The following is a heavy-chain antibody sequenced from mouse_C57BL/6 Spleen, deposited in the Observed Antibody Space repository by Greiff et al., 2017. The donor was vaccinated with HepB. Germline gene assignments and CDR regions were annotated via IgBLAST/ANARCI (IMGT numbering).Heavy chain of an antibody. V-gene: IGHV1-55*01. CDR1: GYTFTSYW. CDR3: ARHYYGSSYGEAFDY. CDR2: IYPGSGST. J-gene: IGHJ2*01. D-gene: IGHD1-1*01. Sequence: VQLQQPGAELVKPGASVKMSCKASGYTFTSYWITWVKQRPGQGLEWIGDIYPGSGSTNYNEKFKSKATLTVDTSSSTAYMQLSSLTSEDSAVYYCARHYYGSSYGEAFDYWGQGTTLTVSS.